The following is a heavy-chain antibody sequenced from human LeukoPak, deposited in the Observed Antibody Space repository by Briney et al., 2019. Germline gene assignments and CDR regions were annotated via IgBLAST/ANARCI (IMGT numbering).Heavy chain of an antibody. CDR1: GYTFTSYG. CDR2: ISAYNGNT. V-gene: IGHV1-18*01. D-gene: IGHD3-10*01. CDR3: ASAHYYGSGTSDS. J-gene: IGHJ4*02. Sequence: ASVKVSCKASGYTFTSYGISWVRQAPGQGLEWMGWISAYNGNTNYAQKLQGRVTMTTDTSTSTAYMELSSLRSEDTAVYYCASAHYYGSGTSDSWGQGTLVTVSS.